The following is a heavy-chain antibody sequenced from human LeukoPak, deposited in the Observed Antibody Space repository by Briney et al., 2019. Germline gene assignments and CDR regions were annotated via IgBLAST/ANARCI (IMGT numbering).Heavy chain of an antibody. CDR3: ARKATRGDI. Sequence: SETLSLTCTVSGGSISSSNYYWGWIRQPPGKGLEWIGSIYYSGSTYYNPSLKSRVTMSVHTSNNQFSLKLSSLTAADTAVYYCARKATRGDIWGQGTMVTVSS. D-gene: IGHD2-2*01. V-gene: IGHV4-39*07. CDR2: IYYSGST. J-gene: IGHJ3*02. CDR1: GGSISSSNYY.